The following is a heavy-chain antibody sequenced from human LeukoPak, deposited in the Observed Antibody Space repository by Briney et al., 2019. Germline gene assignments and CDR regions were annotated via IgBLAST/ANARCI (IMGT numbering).Heavy chain of an antibody. J-gene: IGHJ4*02. Sequence: SETLSLTCTVSGGSISNYYWSWIRQPPGKGLEWIGYIYYSGSTNYNPSLKSRVTISVDTSKNQFSLKLSSVTAADTAVYYCAAGVRGVTFDYWGQGTLVTVSS. D-gene: IGHD3-10*01. CDR1: GGSISNYY. V-gene: IGHV4-59*01. CDR2: IYYSGST. CDR3: AAGVRGVTFDY.